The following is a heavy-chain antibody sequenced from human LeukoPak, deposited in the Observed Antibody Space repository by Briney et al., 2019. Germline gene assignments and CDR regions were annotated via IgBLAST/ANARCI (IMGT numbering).Heavy chain of an antibody. V-gene: IGHV3-48*04. J-gene: IGHJ4*02. CDR1: GFTFSSYA. CDR2: ISSSSSTI. D-gene: IGHD2-21*01. Sequence: TGGSLRLSCAASGFTFSSYAMSWVRQAPGKGLEWVSYISSSSSTIYYADSVKGRFTISRDNAKNSLYLQMNSLRAEDTAVYYCARAHPLFFDYWGQGTLVTVSS. CDR3: ARAHPLFFDY.